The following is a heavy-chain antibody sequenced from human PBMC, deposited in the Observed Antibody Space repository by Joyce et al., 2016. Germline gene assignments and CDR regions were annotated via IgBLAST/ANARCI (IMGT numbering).Heavy chain of an antibody. V-gene: IGHV4-34*01. J-gene: IGHJ4*02. Sequence: QVQLHQWGAGLLKPSETLSLTCEVSGGSFSGYYWSWIRQSPGKGLEWMGEISHRGSDNYNPSFKSRVTISIDTSKNQCSLRLSSVTAADTAVYFCARGPRNDGDYEFDSWGQGALVTVSS. CDR1: GGSFSGYY. D-gene: IGHD4-17*01. CDR2: ISHRGSD. CDR3: ARGPRNDGDYEFDS.